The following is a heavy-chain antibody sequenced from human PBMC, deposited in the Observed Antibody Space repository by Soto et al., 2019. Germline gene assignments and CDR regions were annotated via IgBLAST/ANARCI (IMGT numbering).Heavy chain of an antibody. Sequence: GGSLRLSCAAAGFTFTRYSMNWVRQAPGKGLEWVSSISSTTNYIYYGDSMKGRFTISRDNAKSSLYLEMNSLRAEDTAVYYCARESEDLTSNFDYWRQGTLVTVSS. CDR1: GFTFTRYS. J-gene: IGHJ4*02. CDR3: ARESEDLTSNFDY. CDR2: ISSTTNYI. V-gene: IGHV3-21*06.